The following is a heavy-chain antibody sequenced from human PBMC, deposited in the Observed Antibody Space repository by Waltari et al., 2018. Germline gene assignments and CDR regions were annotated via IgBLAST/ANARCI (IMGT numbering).Heavy chain of an antibody. D-gene: IGHD3-3*01. CDR2: IIPIFGTA. Sequence: QVQLVQSGAEVKKPGSSVKVSCKASGGTFSSYATSWVPQAPGQGLEWMGGIIPIFGTANYAQKFQGRVTITADESTSTAYMELSSLRSEDTAVYYCARGAYDFWSANQNWFDPWGQGTLVTVSS. V-gene: IGHV1-69*01. CDR3: ARGAYDFWSANQNWFDP. J-gene: IGHJ5*02. CDR1: GGTFSSYA.